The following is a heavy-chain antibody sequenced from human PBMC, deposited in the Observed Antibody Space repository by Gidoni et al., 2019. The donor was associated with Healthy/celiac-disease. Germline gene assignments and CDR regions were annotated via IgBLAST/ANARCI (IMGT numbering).Heavy chain of an antibody. CDR3: TIIHGPYYFD. J-gene: IGHJ4*02. D-gene: IGHD1-26*01. V-gene: IGHV3-73*01. Sequence: EVQLVESGGGLVQPGGSLKLSCAASGFTFSGSAMHWVRQASGKGLEWVGRIRSKANSYATAYAASVKGRFTISRDDSKNTAYLQMNSLKTEDTAVYYCTIIHGPYYFDWGQGTLVTVSS. CDR2: IRSKANSYAT. CDR1: GFTFSGSA.